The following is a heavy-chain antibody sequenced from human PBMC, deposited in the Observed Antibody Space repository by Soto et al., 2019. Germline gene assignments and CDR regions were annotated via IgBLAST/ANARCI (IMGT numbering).Heavy chain of an antibody. CDR1: GGTFSSYA. D-gene: IGHD6-6*01. Sequence: QVQLVQSGAEVKKPGSSMKVSCKASGGTFSSYAISWVRQAPGQGLEWMGGIIPIFGTANYAQKFQGRVTITADESTSTAYMELSSLRSEDTAVYYCARGAVAARPYYFDYWGQGTLVTVSS. CDR2: IIPIFGTA. J-gene: IGHJ4*02. CDR3: ARGAVAARPYYFDY. V-gene: IGHV1-69*01.